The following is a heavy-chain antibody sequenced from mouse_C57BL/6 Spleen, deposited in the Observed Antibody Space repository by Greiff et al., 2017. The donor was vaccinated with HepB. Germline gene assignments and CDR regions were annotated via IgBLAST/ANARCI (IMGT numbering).Heavy chain of an antibody. D-gene: IGHD2-12*01. J-gene: IGHJ3*01. CDR1: GYTFTSYW. V-gene: IGHV1-50*01. CDR3: ARRGAYYSWFAY. CDR2: IDPSDSYT. Sequence: QVQLQQSGAELVKPGASVKLSCKASGYTFTSYWMQWVKQRPGQGLEWIGEIDPSDSYTNYNQKFKGKATLTVDTSSSTAYMQLSSLTSEDSAVYYCARRGAYYSWFAYWGQGTLVTVSA.